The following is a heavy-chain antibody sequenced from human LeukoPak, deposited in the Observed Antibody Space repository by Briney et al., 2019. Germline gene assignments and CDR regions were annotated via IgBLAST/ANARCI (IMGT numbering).Heavy chain of an antibody. J-gene: IGHJ4*02. D-gene: IGHD3-10*01. CDR3: AKAAYPEWFGELVCYFDY. Sequence: PGGSLRLSCAASGFTFSSYAMSWVRQAPGKGLERVSAISGSGGSTYYADSVKGRFTISRDNSKNTLYLQMNSPRAEDTAVYYCAKAAYPEWFGELVCYFDYWGQGTLVTVSS. CDR1: GFTFSSYA. V-gene: IGHV3-23*01. CDR2: ISGSGGST.